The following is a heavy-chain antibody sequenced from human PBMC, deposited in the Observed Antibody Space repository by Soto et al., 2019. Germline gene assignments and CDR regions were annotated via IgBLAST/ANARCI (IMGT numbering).Heavy chain of an antibody. CDR3: AKDRDSSGFYSNY. CDR2: ISGSGGST. V-gene: IGHV3-23*01. CDR1: GFTFSSYA. D-gene: IGHD3-22*01. Sequence: GGSLRLSCAASGFTFSSYAMSWVRQAPGKGLEWVPSISGSGGSTYYADSVKGRFTISRDNSKNTLFLQMNSLRGEDTATYYCAKDRDSSGFYSNYWGQGTLVTVSS. J-gene: IGHJ4*02.